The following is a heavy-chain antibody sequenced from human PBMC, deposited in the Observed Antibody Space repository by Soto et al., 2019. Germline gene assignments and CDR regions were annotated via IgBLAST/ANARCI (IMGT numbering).Heavy chain of an antibody. CDR2: IYYSGST. V-gene: IGHV4-59*01. CDR3: ARDSTVYGSGSYYFDY. D-gene: IGHD3-10*01. J-gene: IGHJ4*02. CDR1: GGSISSYY. Sequence: SETLSLTCTVSGGSISSYYWSWIRQPPGKGLEWIGYIYYSGSTNYNPSLKSRVTISVDTSKNQFSLKLSSVTAADTAVYYCARDSTVYGSGSYYFDYWGQGTLVTVS.